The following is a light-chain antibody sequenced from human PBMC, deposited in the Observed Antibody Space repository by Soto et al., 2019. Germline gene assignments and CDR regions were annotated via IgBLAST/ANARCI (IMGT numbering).Light chain of an antibody. CDR1: QSVSSN. CDR3: QQYARSPLA. Sequence: EIVMTQSPATLSVSPGERATLSCRASQSVSSNLAWYQQKPGQAPRLLIYGPSNRATGIPDRFSGSGSETDFTLTISRLEPEDFAVYFCQQYARSPLAFGGGTKVDIK. CDR2: GPS. V-gene: IGKV3-20*01. J-gene: IGKJ4*01.